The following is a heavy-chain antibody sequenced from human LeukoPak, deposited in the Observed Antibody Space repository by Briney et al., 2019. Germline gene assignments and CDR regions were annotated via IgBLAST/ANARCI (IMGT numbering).Heavy chain of an antibody. CDR3: ARVYGDYLPFYYYYMDV. V-gene: IGHV1-18*01. Sequence: ASVKVSCKASGYTFTSYGISWVRQAPGQGLEWMGWIGAYNGNTNYAQKLQGRVTMTTDTSTSTAYMELRSLRSDDTAVYYCARVYGDYLPFYYYYMDVWGKGTTVTISS. CDR1: GYTFTSYG. CDR2: IGAYNGNT. J-gene: IGHJ6*03. D-gene: IGHD4-17*01.